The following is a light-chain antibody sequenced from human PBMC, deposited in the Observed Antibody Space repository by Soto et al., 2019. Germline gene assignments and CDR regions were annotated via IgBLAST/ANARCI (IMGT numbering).Light chain of an antibody. V-gene: IGLV1-44*01. CDR1: DSNIGSTA. CDR2: SSN. J-gene: IGLJ3*02. CDR3: AAWDDDLHVWL. Sequence: QSVLTQPPSVSATPGQGVTLSCSGGDSNIGSTAVNWYQQLPGTAPKLLIYSSNQRPSGVPDRISGSKSGTSASLAISGLQSEDEADYYCAAWDDDLHVWLFGGGTKLPVL.